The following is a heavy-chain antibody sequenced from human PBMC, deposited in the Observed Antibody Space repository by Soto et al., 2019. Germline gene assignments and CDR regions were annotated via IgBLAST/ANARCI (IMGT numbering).Heavy chain of an antibody. CDR2: ISAHNGNT. V-gene: IGHV1-18*01. Sequence: QVHLVQSGAEVKKPGASVKVSCKGSGYTFTSYGITWVRQAPGQGLEWMGWISAHNGNTDYAQSLQGRVTVTRDTSTSTAYMDLWSLGSAATAVYYCARGRYGDYGGQGALVTVSS. D-gene: IGHD1-26*01. J-gene: IGHJ4*02. CDR1: GYTFTSYG. CDR3: ARGRYGDY.